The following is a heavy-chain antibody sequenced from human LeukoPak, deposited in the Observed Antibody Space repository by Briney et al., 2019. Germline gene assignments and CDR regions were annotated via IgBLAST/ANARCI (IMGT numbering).Heavy chain of an antibody. V-gene: IGHV4-59*01. Sequence: SETLSLTCTVSGGSISSYQWSWIRQPPGKGLEWIGYIYYSGSTNYNPSLKSRVTISVDTSKNQFSLKLSSVTAADTAVYYCARSSVSYGYRWGQGTLVTVSS. J-gene: IGHJ5*02. CDR1: GGSISSYQ. CDR3: ARSSVSYGYR. D-gene: IGHD5-18*01. CDR2: IYYSGST.